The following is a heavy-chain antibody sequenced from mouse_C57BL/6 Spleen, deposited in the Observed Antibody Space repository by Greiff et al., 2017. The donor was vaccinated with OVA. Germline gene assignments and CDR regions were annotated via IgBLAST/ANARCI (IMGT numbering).Heavy chain of an antibody. CDR2: INPNYGTT. CDR1: GYSFTDYN. J-gene: IGHJ4*01. V-gene: IGHV1-39*01. D-gene: IGHD3-2*02. CDR3: ARGQLRYYYAMDY. Sequence: EVKLMESGPELVKPGASVKISCKASGYSFTDYNMNWVKQSNGKSLEWIGVINPNYGTTSYNQKFKGKATLTVDKSSSTAYMQLSSLTSEDSAVYYCARGQLRYYYAMDYWGQGTSVTVSS.